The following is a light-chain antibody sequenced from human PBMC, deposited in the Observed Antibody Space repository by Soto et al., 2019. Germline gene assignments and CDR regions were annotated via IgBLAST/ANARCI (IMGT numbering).Light chain of an antibody. CDR3: QQYNNWPPT. CDR1: QTFSSN. V-gene: IGKV3-15*01. Sequence: EILMTQSPDTLSASPGERVTLSCRTSQTFSSNLAWYQQKPGQAPRLLIYGPSTRATGIPARFSGSGSGTEFTLTISSLQSEDFAVYYCQQYNNWPPTFGQGTKVDIK. J-gene: IGKJ1*01. CDR2: GPS.